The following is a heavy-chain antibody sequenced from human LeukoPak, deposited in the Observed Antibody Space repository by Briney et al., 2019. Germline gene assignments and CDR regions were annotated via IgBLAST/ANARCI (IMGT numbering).Heavy chain of an antibody. Sequence: PSETLSLTCAVYGGSFSGYYWSWIRQPPGKGLEWIGEINHSGSTNYNPSLKSRVTISVDTSKNQFSLKLSSVTAADTAVYYCARALFGSARQLAAPSRGFDPWGQGTLVTVSS. CDR2: INHSGST. CDR1: GGSFSGYY. CDR3: ARALFGSARQLAAPSRGFDP. J-gene: IGHJ5*02. D-gene: IGHD1-1*01. V-gene: IGHV4-34*01.